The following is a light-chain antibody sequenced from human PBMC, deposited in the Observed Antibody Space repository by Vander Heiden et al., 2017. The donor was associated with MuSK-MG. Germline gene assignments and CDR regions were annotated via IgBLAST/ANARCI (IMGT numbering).Light chain of an antibody. CDR2: FGS. CDR3: MQPLQSPLT. Sequence: DLVMPQSPLSLPVTPGESASISCRSSQSLLHIDGNNYLDWYVQKPGQSPQLLIYFGSNRASGVPDRFSGSGSGSDFTLTISSVQAEDVGIYYCMQPLQSPLTFGGGTKLEIK. CDR1: QSLLHIDGNNY. J-gene: IGKJ4*01. V-gene: IGKV2-28*01.